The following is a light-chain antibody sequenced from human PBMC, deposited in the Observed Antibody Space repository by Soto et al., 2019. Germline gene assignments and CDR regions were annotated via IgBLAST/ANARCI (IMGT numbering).Light chain of an antibody. CDR3: SSYTAGGTI. CDR2: EVS. J-gene: IGLJ1*01. Sequence: QSALTQPASVSGSPGQSITISCTGTSGDVGGYYYVSWYQQLPGKAPKLMISEVSNRPSGVSNRFSGSKSGNTASLTISGLQAEDEADHYCSSYTAGGTIFGTGTKVTVL. V-gene: IGLV2-14*01. CDR1: SGDVGGYYY.